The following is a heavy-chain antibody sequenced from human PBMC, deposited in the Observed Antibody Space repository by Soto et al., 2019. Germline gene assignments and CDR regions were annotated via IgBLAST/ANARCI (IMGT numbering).Heavy chain of an antibody. J-gene: IGHJ6*02. CDR2: IYYSGST. CDR3: ARDHRTITIVRGMDV. V-gene: IGHV4-31*03. Sequence: QVQLQESGPGLVKPSQTLSLTCTVSGGSISSGAYYWSWIRQHPGKGLEWIGYIYYSGSTYYNPSLKSRVTISLDTSKSQFSLKLYSVTVADTAVYYCARDHRTITIVRGMDVWGPGTTVTVSS. D-gene: IGHD3-10*01. CDR1: GGSISSGAYY.